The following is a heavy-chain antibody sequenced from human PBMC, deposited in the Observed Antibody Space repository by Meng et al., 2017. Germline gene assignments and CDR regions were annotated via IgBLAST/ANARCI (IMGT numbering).Heavy chain of an antibody. CDR3: AKGTLGATTDAFDI. V-gene: IGHV4-38-2*02. Sequence: SETLSLTCTVSGYSISSGYYWGWIRQPPGKGLEWIGSIYHSGSTYYNPSLKSRVTISVDTSKNQFSLKLSSGTAADTAVYYCAKGTLGATTDAFDIWGQGTMVTVSS. CDR1: GYSISSGYY. CDR2: IYHSGST. J-gene: IGHJ3*02. D-gene: IGHD1-26*01.